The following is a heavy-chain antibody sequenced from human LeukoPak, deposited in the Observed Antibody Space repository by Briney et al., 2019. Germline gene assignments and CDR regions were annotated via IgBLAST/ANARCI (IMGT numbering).Heavy chain of an antibody. V-gene: IGHV3-73*01. D-gene: IGHD5/OR15-5a*01. CDR1: GFSFSGSA. CDR2: IRSKPHNYAT. CDR3: TPVVGDVVSINTY. Sequence: GGSLRLSCAASGFSFSGSAMHWVRQASGKGLEWVGRIRSKPHNYATAYAASVRGRFILSREDSENTVFLQMNSLRTEDTAVYYCTPVVGDVVSINTYWGQGTLVTVSS. J-gene: IGHJ4*02.